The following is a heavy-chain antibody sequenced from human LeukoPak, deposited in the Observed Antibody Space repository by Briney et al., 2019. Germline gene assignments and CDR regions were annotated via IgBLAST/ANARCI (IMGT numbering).Heavy chain of an antibody. CDR2: IYYSGST. J-gene: IGHJ4*02. CDR1: GGSISSYY. V-gene: IGHV4-59*01. D-gene: IGHD3-22*01. Sequence: SSETLSLTCTVSGGSISSYYWSWIRQPPGKGLEWIGYIYYSGSTNYNPSLKSRVTISVDTSKNQFFLKLSSVTAADTAVYYCARGTYYYDSSGYYSLEYWGQGTLVTVSS. CDR3: ARGTYYYDSSGYYSLEY.